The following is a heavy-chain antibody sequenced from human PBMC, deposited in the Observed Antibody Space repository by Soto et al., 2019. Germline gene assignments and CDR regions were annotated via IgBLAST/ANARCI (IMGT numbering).Heavy chain of an antibody. CDR1: GLTFSTSW. CDR2: INTDGSST. J-gene: IGHJ4*02. D-gene: IGHD6-19*01. CDR3: ARSPPGIAVAGPVY. V-gene: IGHV3-74*01. Sequence: EVQLVESGGGLVQPGGSLRLSCVASGLTFSTSWMHWVRQVPGKGLVWVSRINTDGSSTTYADTVKGRFTISRDSAKNTLLLQMNSLRAEDTAVYYCARSPPGIAVAGPVYWGQGTLVTVSS.